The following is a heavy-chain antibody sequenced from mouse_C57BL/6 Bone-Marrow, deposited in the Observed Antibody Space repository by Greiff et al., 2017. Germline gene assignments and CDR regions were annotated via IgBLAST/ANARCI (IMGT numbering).Heavy chain of an antibody. CDR1: GYTFTSYW. J-gene: IGHJ2*01. V-gene: IGHV1-69*01. CDR3: ARESRQLRPYYFDY. D-gene: IGHD3-2*02. CDR2: IDPSDSYT. Sequence: QVQLQQPGAELVMPGASVKLSCKASGYTFTSYWMHWVKQRPGQGLEWIGEIDPSDSYTNSNQKFKGKSTLTVDKSSSTAYMQLSSLTSEDSAVYYCARESRQLRPYYFDYWGQGTTLTVSS.